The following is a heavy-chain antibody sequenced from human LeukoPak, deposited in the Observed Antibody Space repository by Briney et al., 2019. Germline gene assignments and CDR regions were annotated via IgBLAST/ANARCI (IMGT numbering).Heavy chain of an antibody. J-gene: IGHJ3*01. CDR1: GFTFSDYY. Sequence: PGGSLRLSCAASGFTFSDYYMTWIRQAPGKGLEWVSFIDTTTNYIYYGASVKGRFTISRDNAKNSLYLQMNGLRAEDTAVYYCARGRSITLLRGVAMSDGFDFWGQGAMVTVSS. V-gene: IGHV3-11*06. CDR3: ARGRSITLLRGVAMSDGFDF. CDR2: IDTTTNYI. D-gene: IGHD3-10*01.